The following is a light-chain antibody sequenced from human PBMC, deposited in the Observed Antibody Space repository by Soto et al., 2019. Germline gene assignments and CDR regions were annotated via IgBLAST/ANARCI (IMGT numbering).Light chain of an antibody. Sequence: DIVMTQSPDSLAVSLGERATVNCKSSQSVLYNSNNRNYLAWYQKKPGQPPKLLIYLGSTRESGVPDRFSGSGSGTDFTLSISDLQVEDVAVYYCQQYYRSPLSFGGGTRVEIK. CDR2: LGS. V-gene: IGKV4-1*01. CDR3: QQYYRSPLS. J-gene: IGKJ4*01. CDR1: QSVLYNSNNRNY.